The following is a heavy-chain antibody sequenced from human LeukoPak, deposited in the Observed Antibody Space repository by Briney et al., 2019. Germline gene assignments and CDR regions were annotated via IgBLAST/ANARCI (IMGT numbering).Heavy chain of an antibody. CDR1: GFTFSSCW. Sequence: GGSLRLSCAASGFTFSSCWMHWVRQAPGKGLVWVSRINTDGSSTSYADSVKGRSTISRDNAKNTLYLQMNSLRAEDTAVYYCARGPTTYFDCWGQGTLVTVSS. D-gene: IGHD1-1*01. J-gene: IGHJ4*02. CDR3: ARGPTTYFDC. V-gene: IGHV3-74*01. CDR2: INTDGSST.